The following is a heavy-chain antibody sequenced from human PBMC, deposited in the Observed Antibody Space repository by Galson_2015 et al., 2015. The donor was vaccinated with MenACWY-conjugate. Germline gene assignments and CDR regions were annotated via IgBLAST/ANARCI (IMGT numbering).Heavy chain of an antibody. CDR3: ARDLEVDSSGYFEVGY. CDR1: GYTFTSYG. Sequence: SVKVSCKASGYTFTSYGISWVRQAPGQGLEWMGWISAYNGNTNYAQKLQGRVTMTTDTSTSTAYMELRSLRSDDTAVYYCARDLEVDSSGYFEVGYWGQGTLVTVSS. CDR2: ISAYNGNT. V-gene: IGHV1-18*04. D-gene: IGHD3-22*01. J-gene: IGHJ4*02.